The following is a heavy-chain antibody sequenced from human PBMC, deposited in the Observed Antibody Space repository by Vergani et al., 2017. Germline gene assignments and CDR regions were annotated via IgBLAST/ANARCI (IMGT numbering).Heavy chain of an antibody. CDR2: ISSNGGST. D-gene: IGHD2-2*01. CDR3: ARGCSSTSCRAFDY. V-gene: IGHV3-64*01. Sequence: EVQLVESGGGLVQPGGSLRLSCAASGFTFSSYAMHWVRQAPGKGLEYVSAISSNGGSTYYANSVKGRFTISRDNSKNTLYLQMNSLRAEDTAVYYCARGCSSTSCRAFDYWGQGTLVTVSS. CDR1: GFTFSSYA. J-gene: IGHJ4*02.